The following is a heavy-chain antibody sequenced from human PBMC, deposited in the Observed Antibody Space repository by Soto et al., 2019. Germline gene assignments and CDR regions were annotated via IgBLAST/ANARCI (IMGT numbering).Heavy chain of an antibody. CDR2: INAGNGNT. D-gene: IGHD3-16*01. J-gene: IGHJ5*02. Sequence: ASVKVSCKASGYTFTSYAMHWVRQAPGQRLEWMGWINAGNGNTKYSQKFQGRVTITRDTSASTAYMELSSLRSEDTAVYYCARAEADDYVWRRYTWFDPWGQGTLVTVSS. CDR1: GYTFTSYA. CDR3: ARAEADDYVWRRYTWFDP. V-gene: IGHV1-3*01.